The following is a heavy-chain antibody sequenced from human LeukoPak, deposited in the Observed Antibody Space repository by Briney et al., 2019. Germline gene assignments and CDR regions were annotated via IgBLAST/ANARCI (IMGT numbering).Heavy chain of an antibody. D-gene: IGHD3-10*01. CDR3: ASPMVRGVVIDY. CDR2: IKQDGSEK. J-gene: IGHJ4*02. Sequence: GGSLRLSCARSGCTFSSYWMSWVRQAPGKGLEWVANIKQDGSEKYYVDSVKGRFTISRDNAKNSLYLQMNSLRAEDTAVYYCASPMVRGVVIDYWGQGTLVTVSS. V-gene: IGHV3-7*03. CDR1: GCTFSSYW.